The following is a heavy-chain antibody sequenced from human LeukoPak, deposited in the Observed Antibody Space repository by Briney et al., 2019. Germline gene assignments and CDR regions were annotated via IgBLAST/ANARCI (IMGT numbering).Heavy chain of an antibody. CDR3: ATDLGYYDSRRDY. CDR1: GYTLTELS. D-gene: IGHD3-22*01. J-gene: IGHJ4*02. Sequence: ASVKVSCKASGYTLTELSMHWVRQAPGKGLEWMGGFDPEDGETIYAQKFQGRVTMTEDTSTDTAYMELSSLRSEDTAAYYCATDLGYYDSRRDYWGQGTLVTVSS. V-gene: IGHV1-24*01. CDR2: FDPEDGET.